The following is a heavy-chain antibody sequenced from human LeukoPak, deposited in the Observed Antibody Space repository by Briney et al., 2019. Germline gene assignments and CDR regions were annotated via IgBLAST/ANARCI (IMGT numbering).Heavy chain of an antibody. CDR3: AKAADSGSYPLPDY. V-gene: IGHV3-9*01. CDR1: GFTFDDYA. CDR2: ISWNSGSI. J-gene: IGHJ4*02. D-gene: IGHD3-10*01. Sequence: GGSLRLSCAASGFTFDDYAMHWVRQAPGKGLEWVSGISWNSGSIGYADSVKGRFTISRDNAKNSLYLQMNSLRAEDTALYYCAKAADSGSYPLPDYWGQGTLVTVSS.